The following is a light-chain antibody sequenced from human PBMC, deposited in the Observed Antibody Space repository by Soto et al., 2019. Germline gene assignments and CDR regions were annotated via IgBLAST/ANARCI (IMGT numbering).Light chain of an antibody. CDR2: GAF. CDR1: QSVSSS. Sequence: EIVMTQSPATLSVAPGERATLSCRASQSVSSSVAWYQHKPGQAPRLLIYGAFNRATGIPARFSGSGSGTDFTLTIRSLEPEDSAVYYCQQRNIWPPVTFGHGTRREIK. J-gene: IGKJ5*01. CDR3: QQRNIWPPVT. V-gene: IGKV3-11*01.